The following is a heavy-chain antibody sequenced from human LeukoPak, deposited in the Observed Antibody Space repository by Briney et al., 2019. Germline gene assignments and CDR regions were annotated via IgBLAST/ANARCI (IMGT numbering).Heavy chain of an antibody. CDR2: IHYSGST. V-gene: IGHV4-59*08. CDR1: GDSISSYY. J-gene: IGHJ4*02. D-gene: IGHD4-17*01. CDR3: ARSTTTAVTRFVY. Sequence: SETLSLTCTVSGDSISSYYWSWIRQPPGKGLEWIGYIHYSGSTDYHPSLKSRVTISMDTSKNQFSLKLSSVTAADTAVYYCARSTTTAVTRFVYWGQGTLVTVSS.